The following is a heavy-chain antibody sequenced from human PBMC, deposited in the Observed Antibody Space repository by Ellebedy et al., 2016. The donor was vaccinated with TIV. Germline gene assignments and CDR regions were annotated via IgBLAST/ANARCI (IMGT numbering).Heavy chain of an antibody. CDR2: INSDGTSL. V-gene: IGHV3-74*01. D-gene: IGHD3-22*01. CDR1: GFTFSSYW. J-gene: IGHJ4*02. Sequence: GGSLRLSXAASGFTFSSYWMHWVRQAPGKGLVWVSRINSDGTSLSYADSVQGRFTISRDNAKNTVYLQMNSLRAEDTAVYYCARAVWNYYDSSGSGYWGQGTLVTVSS. CDR3: ARAVWNYYDSSGSGY.